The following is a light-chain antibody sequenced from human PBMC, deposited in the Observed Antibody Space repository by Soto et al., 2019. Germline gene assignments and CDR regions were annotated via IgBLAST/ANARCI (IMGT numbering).Light chain of an antibody. CDR2: SNN. V-gene: IGLV1-47*02. CDR3: ASWDDRLGAVI. J-gene: IGLJ2*01. Sequence: QSVLTQPPSASGTPGQRVFISCSGSSSNIGGTNYAYWYQQLPGAAPKLLMHSNNLRPSGVPERISGSKSGTSASLAISGLRSEDEAAYYCASWDDRLGAVIFGGGTKVTVL. CDR1: SSNIGGTNY.